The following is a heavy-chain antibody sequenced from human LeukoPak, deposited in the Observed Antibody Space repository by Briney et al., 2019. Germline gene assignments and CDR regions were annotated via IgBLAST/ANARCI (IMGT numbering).Heavy chain of an antibody. J-gene: IGHJ4*02. V-gene: IGHV3-23*01. Sequence: GGSLRLSCAASGFTFSSYAMSWVRQAPGKGLEWVSAISGSGGSTYYADSVKGRFTISRDNSKNTLYLQMNSLRAEDTAVYHCAKGVAYDILTPQLFDYWGQGTLVTVS. CDR1: GFTFSSYA. D-gene: IGHD3-9*01. CDR3: AKGVAYDILTPQLFDY. CDR2: ISGSGGST.